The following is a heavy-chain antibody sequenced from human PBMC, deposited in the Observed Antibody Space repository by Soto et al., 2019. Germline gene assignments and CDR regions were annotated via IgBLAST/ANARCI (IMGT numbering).Heavy chain of an antibody. J-gene: IGHJ4*02. Sequence: QVHLVQSGAEVKKPGASVKVSCKASVYTFTNYYIHWVRQAPGQGLEWLGIIRPRGGRTEYAQRFQGRVTMTRYTSTSTVYMELTSLTSEDTAVYYCAREPNESYYFDYWGQGTLVTVSS. V-gene: IGHV1-46*01. CDR3: AREPNESYYFDY. CDR2: IRPRGGRT. D-gene: IGHD5-18*01. CDR1: VYTFTNYY.